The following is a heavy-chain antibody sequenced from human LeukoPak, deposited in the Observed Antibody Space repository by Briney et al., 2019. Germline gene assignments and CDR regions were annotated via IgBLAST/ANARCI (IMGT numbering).Heavy chain of an antibody. J-gene: IGHJ4*02. CDR3: ARGFSSGYSFDY. D-gene: IGHD3-22*01. CDR1: GFTFSSYS. Sequence: PGGSLRLSCAASGFTFSSYSMNWVRQAPGKGLEWVSSISSSSSYIYYADSVKGRFTTSRDNAKNSLYLQMNSLRAEDAAVYYCARGFSSGYSFDYWGQGTLVTVSS. CDR2: ISSSSSYI. V-gene: IGHV3-21*01.